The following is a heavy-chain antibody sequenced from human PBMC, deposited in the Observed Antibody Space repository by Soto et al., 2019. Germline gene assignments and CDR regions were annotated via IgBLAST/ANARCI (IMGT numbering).Heavy chain of an antibody. D-gene: IGHD6-25*01. CDR2: ISYDGSNK. Sequence: QVQLVESGGGVVQPGRSLRLSCATSGFTFSSSGMHWVRQAPGKGLEWVAVISYDGSNKYYADSVKGRFTISRDNSKNTLYLQMNSLRAEDTAVYYCAKGHSGGLWGQGTLVTVSS. CDR1: GFTFSSSG. J-gene: IGHJ4*02. V-gene: IGHV3-30*18. CDR3: AKGHSGGL.